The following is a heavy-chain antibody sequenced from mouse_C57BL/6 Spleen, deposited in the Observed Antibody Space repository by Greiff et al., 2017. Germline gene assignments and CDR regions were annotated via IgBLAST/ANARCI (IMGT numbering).Heavy chain of an antibody. J-gene: IGHJ3*01. CDR3: ARSFGVGAWFAY. CDR1: GYAFSSYW. D-gene: IGHD1-1*02. Sequence: QVQLQQSGAELVKPGASVKISCKASGYAFSSYWMNWVKQRPGKGLEWIGQIYPGDGDTNYNGKFKGKATLTADKSSSTAYMRLSSLTSEDSAVYCCARSFGVGAWFAYWGQGTLVTVSA. V-gene: IGHV1-80*01. CDR2: IYPGDGDT.